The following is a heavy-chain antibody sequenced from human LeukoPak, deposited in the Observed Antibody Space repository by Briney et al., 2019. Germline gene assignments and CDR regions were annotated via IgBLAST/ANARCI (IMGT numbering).Heavy chain of an antibody. Sequence: GGSLRLSCAASGFTFSSYAMSWVRQAPGKGLAWVSAISGSGGSTYYADSVKGRFTISRDNSKNTLYLQMNSLRAEDTAVYYCAKVLYYYDSSGYYDYWGQGTLVTVSS. CDR2: ISGSGGST. CDR1: GFTFSSYA. CDR3: AKVLYYYDSSGYYDY. J-gene: IGHJ4*02. D-gene: IGHD3-22*01. V-gene: IGHV3-23*01.